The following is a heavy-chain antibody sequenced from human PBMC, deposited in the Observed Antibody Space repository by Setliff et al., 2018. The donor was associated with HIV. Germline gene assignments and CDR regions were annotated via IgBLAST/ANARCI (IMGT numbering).Heavy chain of an antibody. Sequence: LRLSCAASGFTFSSHWMSWVRQVPGKGLEWVANINQDGSEKKYVDPMKGRLTISRDNAKNSLYLQMTSLRAEDTALYFCARDPRTDSSYAWFDSWGQGTLVTVSS. D-gene: IGHD6-6*01. CDR1: GFTFSSHW. CDR3: ARDPRTDSSYAWFDS. J-gene: IGHJ5*01. V-gene: IGHV3-7*03. CDR2: INQDGSEK.